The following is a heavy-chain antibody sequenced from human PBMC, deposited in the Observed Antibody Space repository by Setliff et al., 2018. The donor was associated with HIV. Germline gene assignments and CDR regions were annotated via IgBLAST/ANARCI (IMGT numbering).Heavy chain of an antibody. CDR2: VWDNGTT. CDR1: GGSISHSH. Sequence: TSETLSLTCTVSGGSISHSHWSWIRQPPGKGLEWIGYVWDNGTTKYNPSLESRVTISLHTSKNQFSLKLSSVTAADTAVYYCARKEKGGAFDIWGLGTLVTVSS. CDR3: ARKEKGGAFDI. V-gene: IGHV4-59*01. J-gene: IGHJ3*02.